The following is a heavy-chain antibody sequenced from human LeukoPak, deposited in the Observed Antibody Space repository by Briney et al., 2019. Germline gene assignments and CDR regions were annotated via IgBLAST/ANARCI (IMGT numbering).Heavy chain of an antibody. CDR1: GFTFTSYW. CDR2: INQDGSEK. V-gene: IGHV3-7*01. D-gene: IGHD5-18*01. Sequence: GGSLRLSCAASGFTFTSYWMNWVRQAPGKGLEWVANINQDGSEKYYVDSVKGRFTISRDNAKNSLYLQMNSLRAEDTAVYYCARGGGGIKLGENFDYWGQGTLVTVSS. CDR3: ARGGGGIKLGENFDY. J-gene: IGHJ4*02.